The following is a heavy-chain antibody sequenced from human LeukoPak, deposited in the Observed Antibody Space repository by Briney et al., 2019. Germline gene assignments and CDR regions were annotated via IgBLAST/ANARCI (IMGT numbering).Heavy chain of an antibody. J-gene: IGHJ6*02. Sequence: SVNVSFTASGGTFSIYAISWVRQAPGQGLEWMGGIIPIFGTANYAQKFQGRVTITADESTSTAYMELSSLRSEDTAVYYCARGCSSTSCYLYYYYGMDVWGQGTTVTVSS. CDR3: ARGCSSTSCYLYYYYGMDV. CDR2: IIPIFGTA. D-gene: IGHD2-2*01. V-gene: IGHV1-69*13. CDR1: GGTFSIYA.